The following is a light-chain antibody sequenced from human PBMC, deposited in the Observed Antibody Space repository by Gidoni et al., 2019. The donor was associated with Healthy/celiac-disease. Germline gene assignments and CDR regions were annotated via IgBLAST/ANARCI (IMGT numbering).Light chain of an antibody. CDR3: QQRSNWPGT. Sequence: EMVLTQSPATLSLSPGERATLACRASQSLSNYLAWYQQRPGQAPRLLIYDASNRATGTPARFSGSGSGTDFTLTISSLEPEDFAVYYCQQRSNWPGTFGQGTKVEIK. CDR2: DAS. CDR1: QSLSNY. J-gene: IGKJ1*01. V-gene: IGKV3-11*01.